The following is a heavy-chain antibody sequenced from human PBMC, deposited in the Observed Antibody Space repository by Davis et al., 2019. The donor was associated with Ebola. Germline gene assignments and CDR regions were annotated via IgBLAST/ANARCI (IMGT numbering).Heavy chain of an antibody. CDR2: ISGDGDHT. CDR3: AKVSRVKYDYYGMDV. J-gene: IGHJ6*02. CDR1: GFTFDQYA. Sequence: GESLKISCAASGFTFDQYAMYWVRQRPGKGLEWVSLISGDGDHTYYADSVKGRFTISRDNSKNSLHLQMNSLRTEDTALYYCAKVSRVKYDYYGMDVWGQGTTVTVSS. D-gene: IGHD4-11*01. V-gene: IGHV3-43*02.